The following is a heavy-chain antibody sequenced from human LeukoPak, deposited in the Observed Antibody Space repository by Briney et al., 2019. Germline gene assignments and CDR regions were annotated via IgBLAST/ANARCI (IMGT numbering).Heavy chain of an antibody. CDR3: AKDQAAAGHFDY. V-gene: IGHV3-30*04. CDR1: GFTFISYA. CDR2: ISFHGTDS. D-gene: IGHD6-13*01. Sequence: GGSLRLSCAASGFTFISYAIHWVRQAPGKGLEWVAVISFHGTDSFYADSVKGRFTISRDNSKNTLYLQMNSLRAEDTAVYYCAKDQAAAGHFDYWGQGTLVTVSS. J-gene: IGHJ4*02.